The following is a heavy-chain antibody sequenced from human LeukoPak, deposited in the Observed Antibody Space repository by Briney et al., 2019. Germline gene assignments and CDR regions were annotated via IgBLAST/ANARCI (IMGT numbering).Heavy chain of an antibody. D-gene: IGHD2-21*01. CDR3: ARFKLVVVGAFDI. CDR2: IYYSGST. V-gene: IGHV4-59*08. J-gene: IGHJ3*02. CDR1: GGSISSYY. Sequence: PSETLSLTCTVSGGSISSYYWSWIRQPPGKGLEWIGYIYYSGSTNYNPSLKSRVTISVDTSKNQFSLKLSSVTAADTAVYYCARFKLVVVGAFDIWGQGTMVTVSS.